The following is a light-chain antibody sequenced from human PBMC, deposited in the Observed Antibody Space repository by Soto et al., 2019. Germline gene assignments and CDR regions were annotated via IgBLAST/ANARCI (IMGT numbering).Light chain of an antibody. CDR1: SNDVGGFNY. CDR2: EVS. V-gene: IGLV2-14*01. CDR3: SSYTSINTVL. J-gene: IGLJ2*01. Sequence: QSALTQPASVSGSPGQSITISCTGTSNDVGGFNYVSWYQHHPGKAPKLMIYEVSHRPSGVSNRFSGSRSGNTASLTISGLQAEDEADYYCSSYTSINTVLFGGGTNVTVL.